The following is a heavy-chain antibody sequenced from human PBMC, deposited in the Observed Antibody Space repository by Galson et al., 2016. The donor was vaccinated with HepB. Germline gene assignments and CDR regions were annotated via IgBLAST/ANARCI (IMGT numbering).Heavy chain of an antibody. CDR1: GGSISSYY. CDR3: ASPIHLWALEY. D-gene: IGHD5-18*01. CDR2: IYYSGST. V-gene: IGHV4-59*01. J-gene: IGHJ4*02. Sequence: ETLSLTCTVSGGSISSYYWNWIRQPPGKGLEWIGYIYYSGSTNYNPSLWSRVTISLDTSRNQFSLNLRSVTAADTAVYYCASPIHLWALEYWGQGTLVTVSS.